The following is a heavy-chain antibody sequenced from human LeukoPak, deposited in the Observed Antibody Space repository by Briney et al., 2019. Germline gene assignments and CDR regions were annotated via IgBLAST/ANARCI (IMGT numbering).Heavy chain of an antibody. V-gene: IGHV3-66*01. D-gene: IGHD2-21*02. Sequence: GGSLRLSCAASGFTVSSNYMSWVRQAPGKGLEWVSVIYSGGSTYYADSVKGRFTISRDNSKNTLYLQMNSLRAEDTAVYYCARGGAYCGGDCYSWFNPWGQGTLVTVSS. CDR1: GFTVSSNY. J-gene: IGHJ5*02. CDR2: IYSGGST. CDR3: ARGGAYCGGDCYSWFNP.